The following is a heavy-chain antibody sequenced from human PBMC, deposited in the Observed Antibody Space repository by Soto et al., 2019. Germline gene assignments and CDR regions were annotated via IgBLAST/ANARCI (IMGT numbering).Heavy chain of an antibody. CDR3: TPGPPRYRATGYCYMEV. CDR1: GFTFSNAW. J-gene: IGHJ6*03. CDR2: IKSKTDGGTT. D-gene: IGHD1-26*01. Sequence: PAGSLRLSCAASGFTFSNAWMSWVRQAPGKGLEWVGRIKSKTDGGTTDYAAPVKGRFTISRDDSKNTLYLRMKSLKTEDTAVDYSTPGPPRYRATGYCYMEVWGKGSKV. V-gene: IGHV3-15*01.